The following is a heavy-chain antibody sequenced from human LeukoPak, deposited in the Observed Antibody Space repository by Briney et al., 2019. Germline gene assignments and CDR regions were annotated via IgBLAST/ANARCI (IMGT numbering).Heavy chain of an antibody. CDR1: GYTFTSYD. Sequence: ASVKVSCKASGYTFTSYDINWVRQATGQGLEWMGWMNPNSGNTGYAQKFQGRVTMTRNTSISTAYMELSSLRSEDTAVYYCAWDPSGWYDGGDDYWGQGTLVTVSS. CDR2: MNPNSGNT. J-gene: IGHJ4*02. D-gene: IGHD6-19*01. CDR3: AWDPSGWYDGGDDY. V-gene: IGHV1-8*01.